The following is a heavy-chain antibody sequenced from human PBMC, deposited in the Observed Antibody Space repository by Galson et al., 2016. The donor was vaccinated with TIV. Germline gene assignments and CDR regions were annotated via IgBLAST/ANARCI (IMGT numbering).Heavy chain of an antibody. V-gene: IGHV1-46*03. D-gene: IGHD3-10*01. CDR2: PSDGTT. CDR3: VSGMGSGRPRNFDY. J-gene: IGHJ4*02. Sequence: PSDGTTVYAQSFQGRVTMTRDTSTSTVYMELSSLTSEDTAVYYCVSGMGSGRPRNFDYWGQGTLVTVST.